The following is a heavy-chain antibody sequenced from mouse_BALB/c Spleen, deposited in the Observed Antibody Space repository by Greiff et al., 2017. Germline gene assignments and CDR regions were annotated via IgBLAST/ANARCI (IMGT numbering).Heavy chain of an antibody. Sequence: EVQRVESGGGLVKPGGSLKLSCAASGFTFSSYAMSWVRQTPEKRLEWVATISSGGSYTYYPDSVKGRFTISRDNAKNTLYLQMSSLRSEDTAMYYCARLYGSSYWYFDVWGAGTTVTVSS. CDR3: ARLYGSSYWYFDV. D-gene: IGHD1-1*01. J-gene: IGHJ1*01. CDR1: GFTFSSYA. V-gene: IGHV5-9-3*01. CDR2: ISSGGSYT.